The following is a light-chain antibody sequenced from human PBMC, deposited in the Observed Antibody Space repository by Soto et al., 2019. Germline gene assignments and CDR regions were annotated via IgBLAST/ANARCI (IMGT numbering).Light chain of an antibody. CDR2: DAS. CDR3: QKYDNLPI. Sequence: DIQMTQSPSSLSASVGDRVTITCQASHDITSYLNWYQHKPGKAPKLLIYDASIVEAGVPSRFIESGSGTYFSITIFIRQSENVTTYYWQKYDNLPIFGAWTRVDVK. CDR1: HDITSY. V-gene: IGKV1-33*01. J-gene: IGKJ3*01.